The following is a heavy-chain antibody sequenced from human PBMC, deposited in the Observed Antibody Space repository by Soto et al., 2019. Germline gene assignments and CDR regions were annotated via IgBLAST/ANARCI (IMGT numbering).Heavy chain of an antibody. Sequence: PSETLSLTCTVSGGSVSSGSYYWSWIRQPPGKGLEWIGYIYYSGSTNYNPSLKSRVTISVDTSKNQFSLKLSSVTAADTAVYYCARGGRITIFGVVTEGMDVWGQGTTVTVSS. CDR3: ARGGRITIFGVVTEGMDV. CDR2: IYYSGST. J-gene: IGHJ6*02. D-gene: IGHD3-3*01. V-gene: IGHV4-61*01. CDR1: GGSVSSGSYY.